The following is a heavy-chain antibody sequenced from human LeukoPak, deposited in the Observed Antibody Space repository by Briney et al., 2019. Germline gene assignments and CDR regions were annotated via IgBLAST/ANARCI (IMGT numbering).Heavy chain of an antibody. D-gene: IGHD3-22*01. V-gene: IGHV3-23*01. CDR3: AKAGDYYDSSGYWEDY. CDR1: GFTFSSYA. Sequence: GGSLRLSCAASGFTFSSYAMSWVRQAPGKGLEWVSPFSGSGGSTYYADSVKGRFTISRDNSKNTLYLQMNSLRAEDTAVYYCAKAGDYYDSSGYWEDYWGQGTLVTVSS. CDR2: FSGSGGST. J-gene: IGHJ4*02.